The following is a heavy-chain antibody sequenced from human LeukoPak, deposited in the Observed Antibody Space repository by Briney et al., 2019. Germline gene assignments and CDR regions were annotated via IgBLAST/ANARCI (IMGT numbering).Heavy chain of an antibody. Sequence: SETLSLTCAVSGYSISSGYYWGWIRQPPGKGLEWIGSIYHSGSTYYNPSLKSRVTISVDTSKNQFSLKLSSVTAADTAVYYCAGRSIAAAGGWFDPWGQGTLVTVSS. CDR3: AGRSIAAAGGWFDP. CDR1: GYSISSGYY. D-gene: IGHD6-13*01. V-gene: IGHV4-38-2*01. CDR2: IYHSGST. J-gene: IGHJ5*02.